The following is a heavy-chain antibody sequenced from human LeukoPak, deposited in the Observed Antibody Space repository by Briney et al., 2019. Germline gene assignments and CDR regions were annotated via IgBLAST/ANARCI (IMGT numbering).Heavy chain of an antibody. J-gene: IGHJ4*02. CDR2: INPNSGGT. V-gene: IGHV1-2*02. CDR1: GYTFTGYY. Sequence: ASVKVSCKASGYTFTGYYMHWVRQAPGQGLEWMGWINPNSGGTNYAQKFQGRVTMTRDTSISTAYMELSRLRSGDTAVYYCARGSIAVAGDYFDYWGQGTLVTVSS. CDR3: ARGSIAVAGDYFDY. D-gene: IGHD6-19*01.